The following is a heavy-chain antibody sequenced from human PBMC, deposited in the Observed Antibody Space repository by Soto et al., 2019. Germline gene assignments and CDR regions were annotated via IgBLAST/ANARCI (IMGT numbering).Heavy chain of an antibody. J-gene: IGHJ4*02. CDR1: GFTVSSSS. Sequence: AGGSLRLSCPASGFTVSSSSMSWVREAPGKGLEGGSVFYSGGSTYYADAVKGRFTISRDNSKNTLHLQMNSLRAEDTAVYYCAKDTFYYDSSGSAYFFDYWGQGTPVTVSS. D-gene: IGHD3-22*01. CDR3: AKDTFYYDSSGSAYFFDY. CDR2: FYSGGST. V-gene: IGHV3-53*01.